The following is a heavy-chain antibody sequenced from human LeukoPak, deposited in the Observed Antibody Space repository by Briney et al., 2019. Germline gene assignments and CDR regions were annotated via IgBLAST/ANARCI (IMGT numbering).Heavy chain of an antibody. CDR2: ISAYNGNT. Sequence: ASVKVSCKASGYTFTSYGISWVRQAPGQGLEWMGWISAYNGNTNYAQKLQGRVTMTTDTSTSTAYMELRSLRSDDTAVYYCARRLYDSSGYYTVPFDYWGQGTLVTVSS. V-gene: IGHV1-18*01. J-gene: IGHJ4*02. D-gene: IGHD3-22*01. CDR3: ARRLYDSSGYYTVPFDY. CDR1: GYTFTSYG.